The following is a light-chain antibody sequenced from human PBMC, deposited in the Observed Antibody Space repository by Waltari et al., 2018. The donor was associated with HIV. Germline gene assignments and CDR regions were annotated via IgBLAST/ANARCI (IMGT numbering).Light chain of an antibody. CDR2: LND. CDR3: SVWDDSLAGWM. CDR1: HPNIGSNN. Sequence: QSVLTQPPSASGTPGQRVTISCSGRHPNIGSNNVHWYQQPPGAAPKLLSSLNDPGPSGVPVRCSGSKSGTSVSLVSSGLRSEDEADYFCSVWDDSLAGWMFGGGTRLTVL. J-gene: IGLJ3*02. V-gene: IGLV1-47*01.